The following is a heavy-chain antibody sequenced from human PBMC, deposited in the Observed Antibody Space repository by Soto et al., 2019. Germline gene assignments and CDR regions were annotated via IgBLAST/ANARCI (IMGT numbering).Heavy chain of an antibody. Sequence: SETLSLTCAVSGGSISSGGYSWSWIRQPPGKGLEWIGYIYHSGSTYYNPSLKSRVTISVDRSKNQFSLKLSSVTAADTAVYYCARGTPQLDYWGQGTLVTVSS. CDR1: GGSISSGGYS. CDR3: ARGTPQLDY. CDR2: IYHSGST. J-gene: IGHJ4*02. V-gene: IGHV4-30-2*01.